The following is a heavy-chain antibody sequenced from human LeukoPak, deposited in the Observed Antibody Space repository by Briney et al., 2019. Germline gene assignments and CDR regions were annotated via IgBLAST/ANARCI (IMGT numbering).Heavy chain of an antibody. J-gene: IGHJ4*02. CDR3: ARDLGAYYYDSSGYYYVD. D-gene: IGHD3-22*01. Sequence: QPGGSLRLSCAASGFTFSSYSMNWVRQAPGKGLEWVSFISSSSSTIYYADSVKGRFTISRDNAKNSLYLQMNSLRAEDTAVYYCARDLGAYYYDSSGYYYVDWGQGTLVTVSS. V-gene: IGHV3-48*01. CDR2: ISSSSSTI. CDR1: GFTFSSYS.